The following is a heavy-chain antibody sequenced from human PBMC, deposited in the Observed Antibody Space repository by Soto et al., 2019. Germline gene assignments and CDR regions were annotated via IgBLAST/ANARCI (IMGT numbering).Heavy chain of an antibody. V-gene: IGHV3-7*02. CDR3: LSQTSDP. J-gene: IGHJ5*02. Sequence: PASGFTFSRYWRNWVRQAPGPGLEWVPNIKEDGSETNYVDSVRGRFTISRDNAKNLLSLQMNSLRAEFTAVYYRLSQTSDPWGQGTLVPVT. CDR2: IKEDGSET. D-gene: IGHD3-16*02. CDR1: GFTFSRYW.